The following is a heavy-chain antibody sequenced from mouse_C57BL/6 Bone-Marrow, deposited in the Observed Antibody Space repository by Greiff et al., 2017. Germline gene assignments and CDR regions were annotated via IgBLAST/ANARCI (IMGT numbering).Heavy chain of an antibody. Sequence: QVQLQQSGAELVRPGTSVKLSCKASGYTFTSYWMHWVKQRPGQGLEWIGVIDPSDSYTNYNQKFKGKATLTADTSSSTAYMQLSSLTSEDSAVYYCARGGDYPTFDVWGTGTTVTVSS. D-gene: IGHD2-4*01. CDR1: GYTFTSYW. V-gene: IGHV1-59*01. J-gene: IGHJ1*03. CDR3: ARGGDYPTFDV. CDR2: IDPSDSYT.